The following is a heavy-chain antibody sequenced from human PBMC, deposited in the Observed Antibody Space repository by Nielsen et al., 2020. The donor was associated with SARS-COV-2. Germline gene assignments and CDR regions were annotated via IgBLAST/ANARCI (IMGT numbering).Heavy chain of an antibody. J-gene: IGHJ5*02. V-gene: IGHV4-59*12. D-gene: IGHD3-22*01. CDR1: GGSISSYY. Sequence: SETLSLTCTVSGGSISSYYWSWIRQPPGKGLEWIGYIYYSGSTNYNPSLKSRVTISVDTSKNQFSLKLSSVTAADTAIYYCARGAYYYDNTLSSWGQGTLVTVSS. CDR2: IYYSGST. CDR3: ARGAYYYDNTLSS.